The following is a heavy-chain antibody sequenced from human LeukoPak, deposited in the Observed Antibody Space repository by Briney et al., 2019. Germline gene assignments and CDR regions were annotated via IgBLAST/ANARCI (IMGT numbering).Heavy chain of an antibody. CDR2: IRYDGSNK. Sequence: GGSLRLSCAASGFTFSSYGMHWVRQAPGKGLEWVAFIRYDGSNKYYADSVKGRFTISRDNSKNTLYLQMNSLRAEDTAVYYCARTPDTAMGPFDYWGQGTLVTVSS. CDR1: GFTFSSYG. J-gene: IGHJ4*02. V-gene: IGHV3-30*02. D-gene: IGHD5-18*01. CDR3: ARTPDTAMGPFDY.